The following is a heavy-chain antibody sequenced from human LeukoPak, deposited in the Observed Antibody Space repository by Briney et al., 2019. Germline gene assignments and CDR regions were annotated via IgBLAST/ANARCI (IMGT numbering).Heavy chain of an antibody. J-gene: IGHJ4*02. CDR2: IYYTGST. CDR3: ARHRAYSSSSPFDY. V-gene: IGHV4-59*08. D-gene: IGHD6-6*01. CDR1: GGSISSLY. Sequence: SETLSLTCTVSGGSISSLYWSWIRQPPGKGLEWIGYIYYTGSTNYNPSLKSRVTMFVDMSKNQFSLRLSSVAAADTAVYYCARHRAYSSSSPFDYWGQGTLVTVSS.